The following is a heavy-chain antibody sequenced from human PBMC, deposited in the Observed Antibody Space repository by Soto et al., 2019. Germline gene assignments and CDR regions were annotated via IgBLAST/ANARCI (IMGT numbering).Heavy chain of an antibody. CDR3: ARAYGGDVFDY. Sequence: QVQLQQWGAGLLKPSETLSLTCAVYGRSFSGYYWSWIRQPPGKGLEWIGEINHSGSTNHNRSLKSRVTISEDTSKNHFSLKLSSLTAADTAVYYCARAYGGDVFDYWGQGTLVTVSS. J-gene: IGHJ4*02. D-gene: IGHD2-21*01. CDR1: GRSFSGYY. CDR2: INHSGST. V-gene: IGHV4-34*01.